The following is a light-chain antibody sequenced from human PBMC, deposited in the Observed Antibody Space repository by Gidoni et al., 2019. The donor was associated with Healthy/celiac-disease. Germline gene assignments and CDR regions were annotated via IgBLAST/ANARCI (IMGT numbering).Light chain of an antibody. CDR3: QQYGSSPGS. Sequence: ELVLTQSPGTLSLSPGERATLSCRASQSVSSSYLAWYQQKPGQAPRLLIYGASSMATGIPDRFSGSGSGTDFTLTISRLEPEDFAVYYCQQYGSSPGSFGQXTKLEIK. J-gene: IGKJ2*04. CDR1: QSVSSSY. CDR2: GAS. V-gene: IGKV3-20*01.